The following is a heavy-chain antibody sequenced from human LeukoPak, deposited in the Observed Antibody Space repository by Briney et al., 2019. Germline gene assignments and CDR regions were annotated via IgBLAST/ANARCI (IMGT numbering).Heavy chain of an antibody. V-gene: IGHV4-34*01. D-gene: IGHD2-8*01. CDR2: INHSGST. CDR1: GGSFSGYY. J-gene: IGHJ6*02. Sequence: SETLSLTCAVYGGSFSGYYWSWIRQPPGKGLEWIGEINHSGSTNYNPSLKSRVTISVDTSKNQFSLKLSSVTAADTVVYYCARDCTNGVCSHYYGIDVWGQGTTVTVSS. CDR3: ARDCTNGVCSHYYGIDV.